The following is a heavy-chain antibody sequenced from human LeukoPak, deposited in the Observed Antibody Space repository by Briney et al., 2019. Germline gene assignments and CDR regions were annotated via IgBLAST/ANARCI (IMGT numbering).Heavy chain of an antibody. J-gene: IGHJ5*02. CDR3: AREETNDYGDYGGLSP. Sequence: SETLSLTCTVSGGSISSYYWSWIRQPPGKGLEWIGYIYYSGSTNYNPSLKSRVTISVDTSKNQFSLKLSSVTAADTAVYYCAREETNDYGDYGGLSPWGQGTLVTVSS. CDR2: IYYSGST. D-gene: IGHD4-17*01. CDR1: GGSISSYY. V-gene: IGHV4-59*01.